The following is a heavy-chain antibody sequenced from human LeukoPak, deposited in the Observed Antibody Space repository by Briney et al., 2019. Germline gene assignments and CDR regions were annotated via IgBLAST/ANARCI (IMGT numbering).Heavy chain of an antibody. CDR3: ASAPGPGAFDI. CDR1: GSTFTNYW. V-gene: IGHV5-51*01. CDR2: IYPGDSET. J-gene: IGHJ3*02. Sequence: NRGESLQISCQGSGSTFTNYWIGWVRQLPGKGLEWMGIIYPGDSETKYSPSFQGQVTISADKSISTAYLQWSSLKASDTAMYYCASAPGPGAFDIWGQGTMVTVSS.